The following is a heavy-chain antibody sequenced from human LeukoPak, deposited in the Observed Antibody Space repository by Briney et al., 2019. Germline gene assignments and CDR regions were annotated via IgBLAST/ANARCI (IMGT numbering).Heavy chain of an antibody. Sequence: ASVKVSCKASGYTFTSYGISWVRQAPGQGLEWMGWISAYNGNTNYAQKLQGRVTITTDESTSTAYMELSSLRSEDTAVYYCARGPSPTDWFDPWGQGTLVTVSS. D-gene: IGHD4-11*01. V-gene: IGHV1-18*01. J-gene: IGHJ5*02. CDR1: GYTFTSYG. CDR3: ARGPSPTDWFDP. CDR2: ISAYNGNT.